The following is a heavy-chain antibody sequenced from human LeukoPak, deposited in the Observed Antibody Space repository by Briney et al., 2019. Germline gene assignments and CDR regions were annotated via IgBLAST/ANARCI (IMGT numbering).Heavy chain of an antibody. Sequence: SETLSLTCTVSGGSISNYYWNWIRQPPGKGLELIGYIYYSGTTNYNPSLKSRVTISLDTSKTHFSLKLSSVTDADTAVYYCARERDYYESSGYLNGHAFDIWGQGTMVTVSS. CDR3: ARERDYYESSGYLNGHAFDI. J-gene: IGHJ3*02. CDR2: IYYSGTT. CDR1: GGSISNYY. V-gene: IGHV4-59*01. D-gene: IGHD3-22*01.